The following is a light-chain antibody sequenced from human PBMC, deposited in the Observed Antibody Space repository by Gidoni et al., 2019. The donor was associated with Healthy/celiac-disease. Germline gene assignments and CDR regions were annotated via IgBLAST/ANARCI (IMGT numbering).Light chain of an antibody. CDR3: QQYNNWPPLT. CDR1: QSVSSN. J-gene: IGKJ4*01. V-gene: IGKV3-15*01. CDR2: GAS. Sequence: EIVMTQSPATLSVSPGERATLSCRASQSVSSNLAWYQQKPGQAPRLLIYGASTRATGIPARFSGSGSGKEFTLTISSLQSEDFAVYYCQQYNNWPPLTFXGXTKVEIK.